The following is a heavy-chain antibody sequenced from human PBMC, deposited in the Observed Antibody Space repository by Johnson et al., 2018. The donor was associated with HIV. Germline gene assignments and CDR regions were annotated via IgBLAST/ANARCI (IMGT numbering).Heavy chain of an antibody. D-gene: IGHD4-23*01. CDR2: INWNGGST. CDR3: ARVGTTVVTPGTNDAFDI. Sequence: VQLVESGGGVVRPGGSLRLSCAASGFTLDDYGMAWVRQAPGKGLEWVSGINWNGGSTGYADSVKGRFTIPRADAKNSLYLQMNSLRAEDTALDYCARVGTTVVTPGTNDAFDIWGQGTMVTVSS. V-gene: IGHV3-20*04. CDR1: GFTLDDYG. J-gene: IGHJ3*02.